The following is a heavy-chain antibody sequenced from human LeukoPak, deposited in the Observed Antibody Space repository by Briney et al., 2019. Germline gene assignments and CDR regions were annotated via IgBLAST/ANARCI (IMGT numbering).Heavy chain of an antibody. CDR3: AKDRGSYRLFDY. D-gene: IGHD1-26*01. CDR1: GFTFSSYA. Sequence: GGSLRLSCAASGFTFSSYAMSWVRQAPGKGLEWVSAISGSGDSTYYADSVQGRFTISSDNSKDTLYLQMNGLRAEDTAVYYCAKDRGSYRLFDYWGQGPLVTVSS. J-gene: IGHJ4*02. CDR2: ISGSGDST. V-gene: IGHV3-23*01.